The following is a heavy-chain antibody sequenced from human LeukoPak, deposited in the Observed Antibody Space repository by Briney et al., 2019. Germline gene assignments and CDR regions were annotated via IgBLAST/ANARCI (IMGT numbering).Heavy chain of an antibody. V-gene: IGHV3-74*01. Sequence: PGGSLRLSCAASIFTFNNHAMNWVCQAPGKGLVWVSRIKSDGSSTSYADSVKGRFTISRDNVKNTLHLQMNSLRAEDTAVYFCARDQLYCTGGYCYFDYWGQGTLVTVSS. J-gene: IGHJ4*02. D-gene: IGHD2-8*02. CDR3: ARDQLYCTGGYCYFDY. CDR2: IKSDGSST. CDR1: IFTFNNHA.